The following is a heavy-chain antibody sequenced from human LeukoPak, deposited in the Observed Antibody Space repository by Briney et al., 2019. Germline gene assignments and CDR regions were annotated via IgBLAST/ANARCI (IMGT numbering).Heavy chain of an antibody. CDR1: GGSISTYY. CDR2: VYYSGSA. Sequence: PSETLSLTCTASGGSISTYYWSWIRQPPGKGLEWIGYVYYSGSANYNPSLNSRVTISVDTSKNQFSLNLTFVTAADTAVYYCARGGWYYFDYCGQGTPVTVSS. CDR3: ARGGWYYFDY. J-gene: IGHJ4*02. D-gene: IGHD6-19*01. V-gene: IGHV4-59*01.